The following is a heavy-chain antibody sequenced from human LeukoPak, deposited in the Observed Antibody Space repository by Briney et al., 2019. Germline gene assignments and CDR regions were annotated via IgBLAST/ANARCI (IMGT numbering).Heavy chain of an antibody. CDR2: ISAYNGNT. Sequence: ASVKVSCKASGYTFTCYGISWVRQAPGQGLEWMGWISAYNGNTNYAQKLQGRVTMTTDTSTSTAYMELRSLRSDDTAVYYCAMVERTGDPLRFDYWGQGTLVTVSS. CDR3: AMVERTGDPLRFDY. V-gene: IGHV1-18*01. J-gene: IGHJ4*02. D-gene: IGHD7-27*01. CDR1: GYTFTCYG.